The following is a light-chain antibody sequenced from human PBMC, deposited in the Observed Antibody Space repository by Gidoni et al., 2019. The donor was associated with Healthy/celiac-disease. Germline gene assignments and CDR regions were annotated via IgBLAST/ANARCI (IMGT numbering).Light chain of an antibody. CDR2: AAS. Sequence: DIQMTQSPSSLSASVGDRVTITCRASQRISSYLNWYQQKPGKAPKLLIYAASSLQSGVPSRFSGSGSGTDFTLTISSLPPENFATYYCQQSYSTPLTFGGGTKVEIK. CDR1: QRISSY. CDR3: QQSYSTPLT. V-gene: IGKV1-39*01. J-gene: IGKJ4*01.